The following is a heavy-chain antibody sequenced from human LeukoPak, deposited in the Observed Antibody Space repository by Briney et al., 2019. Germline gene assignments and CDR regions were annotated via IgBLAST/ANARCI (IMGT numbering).Heavy chain of an antibody. D-gene: IGHD6-13*01. CDR2: IYLGDSDT. Sequence: GESLKISCKGSGYTSTSYWIAWVRQMPGKGLEWMGIIYLGDSDTRYSPSFQGQVTISADKSIGTAYLQWRSLKASDTATYYCARGSGDSSWSDYWGQGTLVTVSS. CDR1: GYTSTSYW. V-gene: IGHV5-51*01. J-gene: IGHJ4*02. CDR3: ARGSGDSSWSDY.